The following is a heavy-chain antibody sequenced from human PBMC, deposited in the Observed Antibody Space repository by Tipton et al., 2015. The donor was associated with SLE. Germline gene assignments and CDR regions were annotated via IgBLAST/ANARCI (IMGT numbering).Heavy chain of an antibody. D-gene: IGHD2-21*01. J-gene: IGHJ3*02. CDR1: GGSISSNNFF. CDR3: AREVITITDSDAFDI. V-gene: IGHV4-31*03. Sequence: TLSLTCTVSGGSISSNNFFWSWLRQHPGKGLEWIGYIYYSGSAFYNPSLKSRVTVSVDTSKNQFFMRLSSATAADTAVYYCAREVITITDSDAFDIWGQGTMVTVPS. CDR2: IYYSGSA.